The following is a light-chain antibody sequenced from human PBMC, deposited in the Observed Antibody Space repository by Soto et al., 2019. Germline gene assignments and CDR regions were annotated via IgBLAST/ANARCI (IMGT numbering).Light chain of an antibody. J-gene: IGKJ4*01. CDR3: QQSFSTPQT. CDR1: QSISSY. CDR2: AAS. V-gene: IGKV1-39*01. Sequence: DIQITQSPSSLSASVGDRVTISCRASQSISSYLNWYQQQPGIAPKLLIYAASSLQSGVPSRFSASGTGTDFTLTISSLQPEDFATYYCQQSFSTPQTFGGGTKVDI.